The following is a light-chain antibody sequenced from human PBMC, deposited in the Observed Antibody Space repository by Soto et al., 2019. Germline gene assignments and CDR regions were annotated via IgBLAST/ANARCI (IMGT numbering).Light chain of an antibody. CDR2: GNI. Sequence: QSVLTQPPSVSGAAGQRVTSSCTRSSSNIGAGYDVHWYQQLPGTAPKLLIYGNINRPSGVPDRFSGSKSGTSASLAITGLQAEDEADYYCQSYDSSLSGSIFGGGTKLTVL. V-gene: IGLV1-40*01. CDR3: QSYDSSLSGSI. CDR1: SSNIGAGYD. J-gene: IGLJ2*01.